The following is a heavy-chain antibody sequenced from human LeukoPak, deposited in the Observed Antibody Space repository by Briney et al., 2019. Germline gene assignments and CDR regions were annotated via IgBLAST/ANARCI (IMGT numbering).Heavy chain of an antibody. D-gene: IGHD3-22*01. Sequence: PGGSLRLSCAASGFTFSSYGMHWVRQAPGKGLEWVAVIWYDGSNKYYADSVKGRFTISRDNSKNTLYLQMNSLRAEDTAVYYCARDQSDYYDSSGYDYWGQGTLVTVSS. CDR1: GFTFSSYG. J-gene: IGHJ4*02. CDR2: IWYDGSNK. V-gene: IGHV3-33*08. CDR3: ARDQSDYYDSSGYDY.